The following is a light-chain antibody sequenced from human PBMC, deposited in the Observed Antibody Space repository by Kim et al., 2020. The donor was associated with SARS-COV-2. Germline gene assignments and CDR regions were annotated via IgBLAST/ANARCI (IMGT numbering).Light chain of an antibody. CDR2: SAS. Sequence: EIVLTQSPGTLFLSPGEIVTHFCRASQSVSSTHIAWYQQKRGQAPRFLVYSASIRATGIPDRFSGSGSGTDFTLTITTLESDDFAVYFCQQYLDSYTLGQGTKLEI. V-gene: IGKV3-20*01. CDR3: QQYLDSYT. J-gene: IGKJ2*01. CDR1: QSVSSTH.